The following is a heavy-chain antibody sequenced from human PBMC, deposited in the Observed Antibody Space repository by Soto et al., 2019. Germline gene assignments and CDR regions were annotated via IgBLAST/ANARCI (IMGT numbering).Heavy chain of an antibody. D-gene: IGHD3-10*01. V-gene: IGHV1-18*04. Sequence: ASVKVSCKASGYTFTSYGISWVRQAPGQGLEWMGWISAYNGNTNYAQKLQGRVTMTTDTSTSTAYLELRSLRSDDKAVYYCAGDLWFGRDTGYFDYWGQGTLVTVSS. CDR3: AGDLWFGRDTGYFDY. CDR2: ISAYNGNT. J-gene: IGHJ4*02. CDR1: GYTFTSYG.